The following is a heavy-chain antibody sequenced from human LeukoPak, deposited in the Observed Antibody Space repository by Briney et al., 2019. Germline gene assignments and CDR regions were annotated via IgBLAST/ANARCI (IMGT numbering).Heavy chain of an antibody. CDR1: GFTFSSYW. D-gene: IGHD3-3*01. J-gene: IGHJ4*02. CDR2: IKQDGSEK. Sequence: GGSLRLSCAASGFTFSSYWMSWVGQAPGKGLEWVSNIKQDGSEKYYVDSVKGRFTISRDNAKNSLYLQMNSLRAEDTAVYYCARGDYDFWSGYSDYWGQGTLVTVSS. V-gene: IGHV3-7*01. CDR3: ARGDYDFWSGYSDY.